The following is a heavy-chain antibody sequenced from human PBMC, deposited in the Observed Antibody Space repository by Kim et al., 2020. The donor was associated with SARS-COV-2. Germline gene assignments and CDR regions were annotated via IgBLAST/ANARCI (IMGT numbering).Heavy chain of an antibody. V-gene: IGHV3-66*01. D-gene: IGHD3-3*01. Sequence: GGSLRLSCAASGLTVSSNYMSWVRQAPGKGLEWVSVIYSGGSTYYADSVKGRFTISRDNSKNTLYLQMNGLRAEDTAVYYCARGAGLIFGVVIPFDYCGQGSLVTVSS. CDR1: GLTVSSNY. J-gene: IGHJ4*02. CDR3: ARGAGLIFGVVIPFDY. CDR2: IYSGGST.